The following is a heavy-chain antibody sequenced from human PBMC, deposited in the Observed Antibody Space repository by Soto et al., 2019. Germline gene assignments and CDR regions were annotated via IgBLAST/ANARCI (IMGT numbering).Heavy chain of an antibody. J-gene: IGHJ6*02. CDR3: ARDASGTLFHGMHV. V-gene: IGHV1-2*02. Sequence: ASVKVSCKASVNTFTGYYMHWVRQAPGQGLEWMGWINPTNGGTNYAEKFQGRVTMTSDTSKSTVYMEVSSLRFDDTAVYFCARDASGTLFHGMHVWGQGTTVTVSS. CDR2: INPTNGGT. D-gene: IGHD3-10*01. CDR1: VNTFTGYY.